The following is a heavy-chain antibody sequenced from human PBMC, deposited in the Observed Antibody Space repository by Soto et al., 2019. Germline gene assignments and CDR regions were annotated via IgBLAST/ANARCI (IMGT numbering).Heavy chain of an antibody. CDR3: ARGLSGWYWRYNWFDP. CDR2: INHSGST. D-gene: IGHD6-19*01. Sequence: QVQLQQWGAGLLKPSETLSLTCAVYGGSFSGYYWRWIRQPPGKGLEWIGEINHSGSTNYNPSLKSRVTISVDTSKSQFSLKLSSVTAADTAVYYCARGLSGWYWRYNWFDPWGQGTLVTVSS. J-gene: IGHJ5*02. CDR1: GGSFSGYY. V-gene: IGHV4-34*01.